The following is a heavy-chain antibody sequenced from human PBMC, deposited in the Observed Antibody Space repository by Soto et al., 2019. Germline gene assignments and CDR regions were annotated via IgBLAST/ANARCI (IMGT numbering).Heavy chain of an antibody. V-gene: IGHV3-23*01. CDR3: AKEIVGGSSGWYSGGVDY. Sequence: LRLSCAASGITFSSYAMSWVRQAPGKGLEWVSAISGSGGRTYYADSVKGRFTISRDNSKNTLYLEMNSLRAEDTAVYYCAKEIVGGSSGWYSGGVDYWGQGTLVTVSS. CDR2: ISGSGGRT. CDR1: GITFSSYA. J-gene: IGHJ4*02. D-gene: IGHD6-19*01.